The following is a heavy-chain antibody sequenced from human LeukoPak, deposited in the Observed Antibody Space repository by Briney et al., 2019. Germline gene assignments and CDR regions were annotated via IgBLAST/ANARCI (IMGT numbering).Heavy chain of an antibody. D-gene: IGHD2-8*01. CDR2: INHSGST. Sequence: PSETLSLTCAVYGGSFNGYYWSWIRQPPGKGLEWIGEINHSGSTNYNPSLKSRVTISVDTSKNQFSLKLSSVTAADTAVYYCARASKVGYCTNGVCRPNWFDPWGQGTLVTVSS. V-gene: IGHV4-34*01. CDR3: ARASKVGYCTNGVCRPNWFDP. J-gene: IGHJ5*02. CDR1: GGSFNGYY.